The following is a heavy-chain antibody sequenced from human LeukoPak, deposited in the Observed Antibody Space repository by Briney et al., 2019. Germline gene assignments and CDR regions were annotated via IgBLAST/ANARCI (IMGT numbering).Heavy chain of an antibody. Sequence: GGSLRLSCAASGITFSNYWMHWVRQAPGKGLVWVSRTSSDGSSTNYADSVKGRFTISRDNAKNTLYLQMNSLRAEDTAVYYCAKGGGKVQDYWGQGTLVTVSS. D-gene: IGHD4-23*01. CDR3: AKGGGKVQDY. CDR1: GITFSNYW. V-gene: IGHV3-74*01. CDR2: TSSDGSST. J-gene: IGHJ4*02.